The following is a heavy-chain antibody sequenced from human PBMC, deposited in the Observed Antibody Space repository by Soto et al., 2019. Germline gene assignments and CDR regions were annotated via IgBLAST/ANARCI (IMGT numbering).Heavy chain of an antibody. CDR2: ISAYNGKT. V-gene: IGHV1-18*04. J-gene: IGHJ5*01. Sequence: SAQVSCRDSGYTFPSYGISWVRQAPGQGLEWMGWISAYNGKTNYAQNFQGRVTMTSATSTSRAYMELRSLRSADTAVYYCARDLEFRLYLFGSWGQGTLVTVSS. D-gene: IGHD3-16*01. CDR3: ARDLEFRLYLFGS. CDR1: GYTFPSYG.